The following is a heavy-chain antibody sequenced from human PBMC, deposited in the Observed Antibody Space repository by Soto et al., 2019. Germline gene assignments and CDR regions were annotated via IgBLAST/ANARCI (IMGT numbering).Heavy chain of an antibody. CDR1: GYTFTSYA. V-gene: IGHV1-3*01. D-gene: IGHD6-6*01. CDR3: ASRSIAAREVWFDP. J-gene: IGHJ5*02. Sequence: ASVKVSCKASGYTFTSYAMHWVRQAPGQRLEWMGWINAGNGNTKYSQKFQGRVTITRDTSASTAYMELSSLRSEDTAAYYCASRSIAAREVWFDPWGQGTLVTVSS. CDR2: INAGNGNT.